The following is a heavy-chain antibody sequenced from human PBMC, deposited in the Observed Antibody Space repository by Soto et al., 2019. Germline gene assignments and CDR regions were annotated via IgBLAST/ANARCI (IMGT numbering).Heavy chain of an antibody. J-gene: IGHJ5*02. CDR1: GYTFTSYY. CDR2: INPSGGST. Sequence: QVQLVQSGAEVKKPGASVKVSCKASGYTFTSYYMHWVRQAPGQGLEWMGIINPSGGSTSYAQKFQARVTMTRDTATSTVYMELSSLRSEDTAVYYCARDLGARGSGGYDNWFDPWGQRTLVTVAA. D-gene: IGHD6-19*01. CDR3: ARDLGARGSGGYDNWFDP. V-gene: IGHV1-46*01.